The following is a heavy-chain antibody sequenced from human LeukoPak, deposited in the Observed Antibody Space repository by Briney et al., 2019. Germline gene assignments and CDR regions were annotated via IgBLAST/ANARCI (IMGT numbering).Heavy chain of an antibody. CDR3: ARDPHLSSGYYGWMAFYI. V-gene: IGHV3-53*01. Sequence: PGGSLRLSCAASGFTVSSNYMSWVRQAPGKGLEWVSVIYSGGSTYYADSVKGRFTISRDNSKNTLYLQMNSLRAEDTAVYYCARDPHLSSGYYGWMAFYIWGQGTMVTVSS. J-gene: IGHJ3*02. CDR1: GFTVSSNY. D-gene: IGHD3-22*01. CDR2: IYSGGST.